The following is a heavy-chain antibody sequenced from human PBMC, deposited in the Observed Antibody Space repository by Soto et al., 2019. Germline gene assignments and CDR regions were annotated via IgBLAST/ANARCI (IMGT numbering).Heavy chain of an antibody. CDR1: GGSIRSGTYY. CDR2: IYYSGST. CDR3: ARDADYGHRRTSLHDYFYNYGMDV. D-gene: IGHD3-10*01. Sequence: QVQLQESGPGLVDPSQTLSLTCTVSGGSIRSGTYYWSWIRQLPGKGLEWIGYIYYSGSTHYNPSHKSRVTISVDTSKNQFSLKLSSVTAADTAVYYCARDADYGHRRTSLHDYFYNYGMDVWGHGTTVTVSS. J-gene: IGHJ6*02. V-gene: IGHV4-31*03.